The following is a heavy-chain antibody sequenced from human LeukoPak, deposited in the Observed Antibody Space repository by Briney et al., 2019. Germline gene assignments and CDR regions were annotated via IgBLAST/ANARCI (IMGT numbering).Heavy chain of an antibody. V-gene: IGHV1-8*01. Sequence: ASVKVSCKASGYTFTYYDINWVRQATGQGLEWMGWMNPNSGNTGYVQKFQGRVTMTRNTSISTAYMELSSLRSEDTAVYYCARVVKGYSGYDGTPSYYYYYMDVWGKGTTVTISS. CDR3: ARVVKGYSGYDGTPSYYYYYMDV. CDR2: MNPNSGNT. D-gene: IGHD5-12*01. J-gene: IGHJ6*03. CDR1: GYTFTYYD.